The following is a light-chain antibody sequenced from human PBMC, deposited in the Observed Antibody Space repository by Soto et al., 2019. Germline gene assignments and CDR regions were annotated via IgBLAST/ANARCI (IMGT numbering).Light chain of an antibody. V-gene: IGKV3-20*01. CDR3: QQYSSSPLIT. CDR2: GAS. Sequence: EIVLTQCPDTVSFSAGQRSTLTFMASQSLSADHIAWYQQKPGQPPKFLIYGASIRATGIPDRFSGSGSGAQFTLTISNLEPEDFAVYHCQQYSSSPLITFGQGTRLEIK. J-gene: IGKJ5*01. CDR1: QSLSADH.